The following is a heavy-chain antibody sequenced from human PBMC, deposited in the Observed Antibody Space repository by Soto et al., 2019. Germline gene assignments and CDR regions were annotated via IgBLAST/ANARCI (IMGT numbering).Heavy chain of an antibody. V-gene: IGHV3-9*01. D-gene: IGHD3-3*01. CDR1: GFTFDDYA. CDR2: ISWNSGSI. CDR3: AKVHDHAMDV. Sequence: EVPLVESGGGLVQPGRSLRLSCAASGFTFDDYAMHWVRQAPGKGLEWVSGISWNSGSIGYADSVKGRFTISRDNAKNSLYLQMNSLRAEDTALYYCAKVHDHAMDVWGQGTTVTVSS. J-gene: IGHJ6*02.